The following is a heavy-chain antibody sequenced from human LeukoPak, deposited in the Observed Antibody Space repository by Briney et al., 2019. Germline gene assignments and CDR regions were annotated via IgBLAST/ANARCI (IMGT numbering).Heavy chain of an antibody. V-gene: IGHV1-24*01. CDR3: ATDDFDY. J-gene: IGHJ4*02. Sequence: ASVKVSCKVSVCTLTELSMNGLRQTPGKGLEWMGGFDPENGETIYAQKFQGRVTMTEVTSNDTTYMDLSSLRSEDTAIYYCATDDFDYWGQGTLVTVSS. CDR2: FDPENGET. CDR1: VCTLTELS.